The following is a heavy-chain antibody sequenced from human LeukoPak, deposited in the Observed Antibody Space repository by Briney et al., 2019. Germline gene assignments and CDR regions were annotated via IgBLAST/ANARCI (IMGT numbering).Heavy chain of an antibody. CDR1: GGSISSGDYY. D-gene: IGHD4/OR15-4a*01. CDR2: IYYSGST. Sequence: SQTLSLTCTVSGGSISSGDYYWSWIRQPPGKGLEWIGYIYYSGSTYYNPSLKSRVTISVDTSKNQFSLKLSSVTAADTAVYYCARVVGSEDYKGWFDPWGQGTLVTVSS. V-gene: IGHV4-30-4*08. CDR3: ARVVGSEDYKGWFDP. J-gene: IGHJ5*02.